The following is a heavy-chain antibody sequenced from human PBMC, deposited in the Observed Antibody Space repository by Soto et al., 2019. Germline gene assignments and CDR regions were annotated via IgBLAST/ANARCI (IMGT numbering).Heavy chain of an antibody. V-gene: IGHV3-66*01. CDR1: GFTVSSKY. CDR2: IQSGGPT. J-gene: IGHJ6*04. CDR3: ARDDVLCDGGRCYGVPVDG. Sequence: EVHLVESGGGLVQPGGSLRLSCAASGFTVSSKYMSWVRQAPGKGLEWVSLIQSGGPTYYADSVKGRFTISRDTSENTVHLQMGSLRAEDTAVYYCARDDVLCDGGRCYGVPVDGWGKGTTVTVSS. D-gene: IGHD2-15*01.